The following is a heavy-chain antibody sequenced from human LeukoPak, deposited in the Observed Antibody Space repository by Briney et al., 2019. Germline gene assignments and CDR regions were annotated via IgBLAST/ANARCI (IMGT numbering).Heavy chain of an antibody. V-gene: IGHV4-30-4*01. CDR2: IYYSGRT. CDR3: ARHAEESFDAFDI. CDR1: GGSISSGAYY. J-gene: IGHJ3*02. D-gene: IGHD1-26*01. Sequence: TSETLSLTCTVSGGSISSGAYYWSWIRQPPGKGLEWIGYIYYSGRTYYKPPLRSRVTISVDRSRNQFSLKLTSVTAADTAGYYCARHAEESFDAFDIWGQGTMVTVSS.